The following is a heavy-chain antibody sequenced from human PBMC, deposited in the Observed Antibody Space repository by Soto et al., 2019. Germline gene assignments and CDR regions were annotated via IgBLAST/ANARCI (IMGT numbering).Heavy chain of an antibody. CDR3: PSLSGWYFRDY. D-gene: IGHD6-19*01. V-gene: IGHV1-46*01. CDR2: INPSGGST. J-gene: IGHJ4*02. Sequence: GASVKVSCKASGYTFTSYYMHWVRQAPGQGLEWMGIINPSGGSTSYEQKFQGRVTMTRDTSTSTVYMELSRLRSADTAVYDWPSLSGWYFRDYWGQGTLVTVSS. CDR1: GYTFTSYY.